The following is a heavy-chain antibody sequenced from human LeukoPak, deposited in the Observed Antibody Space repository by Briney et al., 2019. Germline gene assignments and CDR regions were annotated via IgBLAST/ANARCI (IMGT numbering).Heavy chain of an antibody. J-gene: IGHJ6*04. CDR1: GYGFTSYW. Sequence: GEALESSCKGSGYGFTSYWIGWVRPMPGKGRGWRGIIYPGDSDTRYSPSFQGQVTISVDKSISTAYLQWSSLKASDTAMYYCARHQRSPPDVWGKGTTVTVSS. D-gene: IGHD4-17*01. CDR2: IYPGDSDT. V-gene: IGHV5-51*01. CDR3: ARHQRSPPDV.